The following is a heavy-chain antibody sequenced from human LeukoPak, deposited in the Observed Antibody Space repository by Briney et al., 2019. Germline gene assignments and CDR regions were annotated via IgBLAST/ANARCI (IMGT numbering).Heavy chain of an antibody. CDR1: GGSISSNSYY. V-gene: IGHV4-39*07. CDR2: IYYSGST. J-gene: IGHJ5*02. CDR3: ARDLDYYDSTWFDP. Sequence: SETLSLTCAVSGGSISSNSYYWGWIRQPPGKGLEWIGSIYYSGSTYYNPSLKSRVTISVDTSKNQFSLKLSSVTAADTAVYYCARDLDYYDSTWFDPWGQGTLVTVSS. D-gene: IGHD3-22*01.